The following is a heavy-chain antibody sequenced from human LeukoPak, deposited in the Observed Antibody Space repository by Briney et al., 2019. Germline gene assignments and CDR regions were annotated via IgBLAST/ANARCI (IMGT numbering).Heavy chain of an antibody. CDR3: ARYGQLGD. J-gene: IGHJ4*02. Sequence: PGGSLRLSCAASGFTFSSYWMSWVRQAPGKGLEWVANIKQDGSEKYYVDSVKGRFTMSRDNAESSLYLQMNSLRVEDTAMYYCARYGQLGDWGRGTLVTVSS. CDR1: GFTFSSYW. V-gene: IGHV3-7*03. D-gene: IGHD6-6*01. CDR2: IKQDGSEK.